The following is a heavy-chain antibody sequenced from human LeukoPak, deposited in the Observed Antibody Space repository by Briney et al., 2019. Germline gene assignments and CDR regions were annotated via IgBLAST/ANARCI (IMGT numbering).Heavy chain of an antibody. CDR2: ISYDGTNK. Sequence: GGSLRLSCAASGFTFSSYAMHWVRQAPGKGLEWVAVISYDGTNKHYADSVKGRFTISRDNSKNTLYLQMNSLRAEDTAVYYCASAPGPYDFWSGYLPDWGQGTMVTVSS. D-gene: IGHD3-3*01. CDR1: GFTFSSYA. CDR3: ASAPGPYDFWSGYLPD. V-gene: IGHV3-30*04. J-gene: IGHJ3*01.